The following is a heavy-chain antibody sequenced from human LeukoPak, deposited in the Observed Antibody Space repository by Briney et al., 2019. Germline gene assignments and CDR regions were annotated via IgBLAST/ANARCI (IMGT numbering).Heavy chain of an antibody. CDR3: ARRLDGGRPFDY. CDR2: IYYSGNT. Sequence: SSETLSLTCTVSGDSISSSSYYWSWIRQPPGKGLEWIGYIYYSGNTNYNPSLKSRVTVSVDTSKNQFSLKLSSVTAADTAVYYCARRLDGGRPFDYWGQGTLVTVSS. CDR1: GDSISSSSYY. D-gene: IGHD3-16*01. J-gene: IGHJ4*02. V-gene: IGHV4-61*05.